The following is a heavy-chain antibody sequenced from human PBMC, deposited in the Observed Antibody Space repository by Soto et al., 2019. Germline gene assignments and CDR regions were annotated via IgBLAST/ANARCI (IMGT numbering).Heavy chain of an antibody. CDR1: GGSFSGYY. D-gene: IGHD6-13*01. CDR2: INHSGST. CDR3: ARGRRQQLPNDY. Sequence: SETLSLTCAVYGGSFSGYYWSWIRQPPGKGLEWIGEINHSGSTNYNPSLKSRVTISVDTSKNQFSLELSSVTAADTAVYYCARGRRQQLPNDYWGQGTLVTVSS. J-gene: IGHJ4*02. V-gene: IGHV4-34*01.